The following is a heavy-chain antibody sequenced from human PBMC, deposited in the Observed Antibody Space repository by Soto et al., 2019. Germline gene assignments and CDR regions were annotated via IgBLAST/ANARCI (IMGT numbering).Heavy chain of an antibody. CDR1: GGSFSGYY. Sequence: SETLSLTCAVYGGSFSGYYWSWIRQPPGKGLEWIGEINHSGSTNYNPSLKSRVTISVDTSKNQFSLKLSSVTAADTAVYYCARGRNYYGSGSYYNHRNWFDPWGQGTLVTVSS. D-gene: IGHD3-10*01. J-gene: IGHJ5*02. V-gene: IGHV4-34*01. CDR3: ARGRNYYGSGSYYNHRNWFDP. CDR2: INHSGST.